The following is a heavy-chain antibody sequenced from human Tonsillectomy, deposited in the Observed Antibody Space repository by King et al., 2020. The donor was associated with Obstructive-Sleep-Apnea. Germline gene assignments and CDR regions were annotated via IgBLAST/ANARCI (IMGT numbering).Heavy chain of an antibody. J-gene: IGHJ6*02. CDR2: ISNSGFRT. Sequence: VQLVESGGGLVQPGGSVRLSCAASGFTFSTYAMNWVRQAPGKGLEWVSDISNSGFRTYYADSVKGRFTISRDNSKNTLYLQMKSLRAEDTAVFYCAKVIGSSGYSPGDGMDVWGQGTTVTVSS. D-gene: IGHD5-18*01. CDR1: GFTFSTYA. V-gene: IGHV3-23*04. CDR3: AKVIGSSGYSPGDGMDV.